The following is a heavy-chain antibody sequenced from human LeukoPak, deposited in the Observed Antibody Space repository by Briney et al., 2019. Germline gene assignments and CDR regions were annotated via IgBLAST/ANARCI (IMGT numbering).Heavy chain of an antibody. V-gene: IGHV1-18*01. D-gene: IGHD3-9*01. J-gene: IGHJ4*02. CDR1: GGTFSSYA. Sequence: ASVKVSCKASGGTFSSYAISWVRQAPGQGLEWMGWISAYNGNTNYAQKLQGRVTMTTDTSTSTAYMELRSLRSDDTAVYYCARQRYFDWSIDYWGRGTLVTVSS. CDR2: ISAYNGNT. CDR3: ARQRYFDWSIDY.